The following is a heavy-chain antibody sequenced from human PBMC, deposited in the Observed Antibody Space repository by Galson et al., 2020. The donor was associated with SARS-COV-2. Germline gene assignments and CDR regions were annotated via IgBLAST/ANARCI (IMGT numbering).Heavy chain of an antibody. CDR2: IYYTGSS. V-gene: IGHV4-39*01. D-gene: IGHD3-10*01. Sequence: ETSETLSLTCTVSGDSITATASYWGWIRQPPGTGLEWIGSIYYTGSSFYNPSLISRVTLSVDTSKNQVSLRLNSVTATDTAVYYCGKHADAAGNDDRRSDTWGQGTLVTVAS. CDR3: GKHADAAGNDDRRSDT. CDR1: GDSITATASY. J-gene: IGHJ5*02.